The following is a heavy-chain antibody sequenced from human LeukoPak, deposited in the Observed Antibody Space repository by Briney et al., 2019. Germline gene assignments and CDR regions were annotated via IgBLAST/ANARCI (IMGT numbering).Heavy chain of an antibody. D-gene: IGHD3-22*01. J-gene: IGHJ4*02. CDR2: IGTAGDT. CDR3: AKDSSSGYQAYYFDY. Sequence: PGGSLRLSCAASGFTFSSYDMHWVRQATGKGLEWVSAIGTAGDTYYPGSVKGRFTISRENAKNTLYLQMNSLRAEDTAVYYCAKDSSSGYQAYYFDYWGQGTLVTVSS. V-gene: IGHV3-13*01. CDR1: GFTFSSYD.